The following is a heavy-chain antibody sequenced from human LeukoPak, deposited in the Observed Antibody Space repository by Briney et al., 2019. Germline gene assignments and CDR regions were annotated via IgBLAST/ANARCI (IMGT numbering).Heavy chain of an antibody. J-gene: IGHJ4*02. V-gene: IGHV1-2*02. CDR2: INPNSGGT. CDR1: GYTFTGYY. D-gene: IGHD6-13*01. CDR3: ARGIATSDSTFDY. Sequence: GASVKVSCKASGYTFTGYYMHWVRQAPGQGLEWMGWINPNSGGTNYAQKLQGRVTMTTDTSTTTAYLELRSLTSDDTAVYYCARGIATSDSTFDYWGQGTLVTVSS.